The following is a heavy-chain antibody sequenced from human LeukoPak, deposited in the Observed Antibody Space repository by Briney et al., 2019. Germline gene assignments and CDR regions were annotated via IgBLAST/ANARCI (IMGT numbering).Heavy chain of an antibody. CDR3: ARGGTHRGGWPYFDY. CDR2: IYYSGSS. V-gene: IGHV4-59*01. CDR1: GGSISSYY. D-gene: IGHD5-24*01. Sequence: SETLSLTCTVSGGSISSYYWSWIRRPPGKGLEWIGYIYYSGSSNYNPSLKSRVNISVDTSKNQFSLKLSSVTAADTAVYYCARGGTHRGGWPYFDYWGQGHLVTVSS. J-gene: IGHJ4*02.